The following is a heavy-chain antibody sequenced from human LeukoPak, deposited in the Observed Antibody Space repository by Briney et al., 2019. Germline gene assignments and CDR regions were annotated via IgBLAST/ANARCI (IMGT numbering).Heavy chain of an antibody. CDR3: ARDEIAAAASIDY. CDR1: GGSFSGYY. J-gene: IGHJ4*02. V-gene: IGHV4-34*01. Sequence: PSETLSLTCAVYGGSFSGYYWSWIRQPPGKGLEWIGEINHSGSTNYNPSLKSRVTISVDTSKNQFSLKLSSVTAADTAVYYCARDEIAAAASIDYWGQGTLVTVSS. CDR2: INHSGST. D-gene: IGHD6-13*01.